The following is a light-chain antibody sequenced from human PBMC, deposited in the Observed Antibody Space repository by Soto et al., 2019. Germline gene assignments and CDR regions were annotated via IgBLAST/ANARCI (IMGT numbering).Light chain of an antibody. Sequence: QSALTQPASVSGSPGQSITISCTGTSSDVGGYNYVSWSQHHPGKAPQLIIFEVSNRPSGVSNRFSGSKSGNTASLTISGLQAEDEADYYCSSYRSSSTYVFGTGTKVTVL. CDR1: SSDVGGYNY. CDR2: EVS. J-gene: IGLJ1*01. V-gene: IGLV2-14*01. CDR3: SSYRSSSTYV.